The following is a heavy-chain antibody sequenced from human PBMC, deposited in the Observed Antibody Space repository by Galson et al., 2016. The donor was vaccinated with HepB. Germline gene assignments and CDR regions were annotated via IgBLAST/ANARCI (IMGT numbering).Heavy chain of an antibody. CDR3: ARVRYVGELERRFYFDF. D-gene: IGHD1-1*01. CDR1: GYTFSNYG. V-gene: IGHV1-18*01. J-gene: IGHJ4*02. Sequence: SVKVSCKASGYTFSNYGITWVRQAPGQGLQWMGWISVHSGNTYYTQKFQDRVIMTAVTSSSTVYMELRSLKSDDTALYYCARVRYVGELERRFYFDFWGQGTLVTVSS. CDR2: ISVHSGNT.